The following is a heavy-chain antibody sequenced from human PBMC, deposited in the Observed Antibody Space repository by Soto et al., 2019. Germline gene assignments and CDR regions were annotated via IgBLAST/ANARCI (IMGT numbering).Heavy chain of an antibody. J-gene: IGHJ4*02. Sequence: QITLKESGPTLVKPTQTLTLTCTFSGFSLSTSGVGVGWIRQPPGKALEWLALIYWNDDKRYSPSLKSRLTITKDTSKNQVVLTMTNMDPVDTATSYCAHSGNNYDSSGYSRPFDYWGQGTLVTVSS. V-gene: IGHV2-5*01. CDR2: IYWNDDK. CDR3: AHSGNNYDSSGYSRPFDY. D-gene: IGHD3-22*01. CDR1: GFSLSTSGVG.